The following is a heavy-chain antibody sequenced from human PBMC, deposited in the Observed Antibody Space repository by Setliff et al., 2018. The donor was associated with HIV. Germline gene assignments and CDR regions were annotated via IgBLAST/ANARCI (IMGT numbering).Heavy chain of an antibody. J-gene: IGHJ6*02. D-gene: IGHD3-3*01. CDR1: GLTDTYNY. V-gene: IGHV3-53*01. CDR3: ARDNLYYNTWNASPVYGLDV. Sequence: PGGSLRLSCAASGLTDTYNYMSWVRQAPGKGLEWVSVIYAGGSTYYADSVKGRFTISRDNAKNSLYLQMDGLRAEDTAVYFCARDNLYYNTWNASPVYGLDVWGQGTTVTVSS. CDR2: IYAGGST.